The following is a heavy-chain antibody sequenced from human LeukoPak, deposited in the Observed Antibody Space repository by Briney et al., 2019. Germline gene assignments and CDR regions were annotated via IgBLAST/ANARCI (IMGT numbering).Heavy chain of an antibody. CDR3: AKNVKSSGWYSDY. CDR1: GFTFNNFA. Sequence: PGGSLRLSCAAYGFTFNNFAMSWVRQAPGKGLEWVSAISGSGGSTYYADSVKGRFTISRDNSKTTLYLQMNSLRAEDTAVYYCAKNVKSSGWYSDYWGQGTLVTVSS. CDR2: ISGSGGST. D-gene: IGHD6-19*01. V-gene: IGHV3-23*01. J-gene: IGHJ4*02.